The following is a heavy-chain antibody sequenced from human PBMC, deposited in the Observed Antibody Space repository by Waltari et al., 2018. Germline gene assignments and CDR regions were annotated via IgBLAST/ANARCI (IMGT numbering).Heavy chain of an antibody. V-gene: IGHV4-39*01. D-gene: IGHD5-18*01. Sequence: QLQLQESGPGLVKPSETLSLTCTVPGGSISSSSYYWGWIRQPPGRGLEWIGSIYYSGRTYYNPSLKSRVTISVDTSKNQFALRRSAVTAADTGVYYCARRSHSYAHWGQGTLVTVSS. CDR2: IYYSGRT. CDR3: ARRSHSYAH. J-gene: IGHJ4*02. CDR1: GGSISSSSYY.